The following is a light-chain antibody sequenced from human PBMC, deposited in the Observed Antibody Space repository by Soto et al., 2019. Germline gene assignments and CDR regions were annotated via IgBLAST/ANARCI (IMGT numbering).Light chain of an antibody. CDR3: LQYDSYPMT. J-gene: IGKJ4*01. CDR2: KAS. Sequence: DSQMTQYPSTLSASIGDRGTITCRAGQSISSWLAWYQQKPGKAPKLLISKASTLQSCVPARFSGSGSGTEIALTISSLQPDDFVTYYCLQYDSYPMTFGGGTKVEIK. CDR1: QSISSW. V-gene: IGKV1-5*03.